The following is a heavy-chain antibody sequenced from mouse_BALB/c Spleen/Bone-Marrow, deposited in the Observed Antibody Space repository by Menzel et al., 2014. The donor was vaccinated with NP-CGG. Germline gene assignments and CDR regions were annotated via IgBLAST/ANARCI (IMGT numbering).Heavy chain of an antibody. Sequence: DVMLVESGGGLVQPGGSLRLSCATSGFTFTDYYMSWVRQPPGKALEWLGFIRNKANGYTTEYSASVKGRFTISRDNSQSILYLQMNTLRAEDSATYYCAREIINDYHWYFDVWGAGTPVTVSS. CDR3: AREIINDYHWYFDV. CDR1: GFTFTDYY. V-gene: IGHV7-3*02. J-gene: IGHJ1*01. D-gene: IGHD2-4*01. CDR2: IRNKANGYTT.